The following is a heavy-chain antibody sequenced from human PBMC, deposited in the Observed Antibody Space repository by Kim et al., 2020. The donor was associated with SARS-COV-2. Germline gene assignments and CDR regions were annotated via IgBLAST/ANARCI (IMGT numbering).Heavy chain of an antibody. Sequence: ASVKVSCKASGYTFTSYAMNWVRQAPGQGLEWMGWINTNTGNPTYAQGFTGRFVFSLDTSVSTAYLQISSLKAEDTALYYCAREKYSYGLNWFDPWGQGTLVTVSS. V-gene: IGHV7-4-1*02. J-gene: IGHJ5*02. D-gene: IGHD5-18*01. CDR1: GYTFTSYA. CDR3: AREKYSYGLNWFDP. CDR2: INTNTGNP.